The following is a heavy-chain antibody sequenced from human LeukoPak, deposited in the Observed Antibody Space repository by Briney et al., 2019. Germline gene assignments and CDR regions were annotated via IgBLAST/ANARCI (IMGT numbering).Heavy chain of an antibody. CDR3: ADHGGNSGYFQH. CDR1: GFTFSSYG. V-gene: IGHV3-30*03. Sequence: GRSLRLSCAASGFTFSSYGMHWVRQAPGKGLEWVAVISYDGSNKYYADSVKGRFTISRDNSKNTLYLQMNSLRAEDTAVYYCADHGGNSGYFQHWGQGTLVAVSS. J-gene: IGHJ1*01. D-gene: IGHD4-23*01. CDR2: ISYDGSNK.